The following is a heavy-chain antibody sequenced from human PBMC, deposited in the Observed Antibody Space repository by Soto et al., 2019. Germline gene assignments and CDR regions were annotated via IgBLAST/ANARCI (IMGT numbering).Heavy chain of an antibody. Sequence: GGSLRLSCAASGFTFSSYAMHWVRQAPGKGLEWVAVISYDGSNKYYADSVKGRFTISRDNSKNTLYLQMNSLRAEDTAVYYCAREIPPDDYGDSHYYYYGMDVWGQGTTVTVSS. J-gene: IGHJ6*02. V-gene: IGHV3-30-3*01. CDR3: AREIPPDDYGDSHYYYYGMDV. CDR1: GFTFSSYA. D-gene: IGHD4-17*01. CDR2: ISYDGSNK.